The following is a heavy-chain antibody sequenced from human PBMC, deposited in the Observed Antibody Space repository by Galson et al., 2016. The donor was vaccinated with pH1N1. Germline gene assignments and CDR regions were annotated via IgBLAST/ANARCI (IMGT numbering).Heavy chain of an antibody. CDR3: ARGRRDSAYNWNLPLDY. CDR2: IIPIIGIA. CDR1: GGTFSSYA. D-gene: IGHD1-20*01. Sequence: ASGGTFSSYAISWVRQAPGQGLEWMGRIIPIIGIANYAQNFQGRVTITADESTSTAYMELSSLRSEDTAVYYCARGRRDSAYNWNLPLDYWGQGTLVTVSS. V-gene: IGHV1-69*04. J-gene: IGHJ4*02.